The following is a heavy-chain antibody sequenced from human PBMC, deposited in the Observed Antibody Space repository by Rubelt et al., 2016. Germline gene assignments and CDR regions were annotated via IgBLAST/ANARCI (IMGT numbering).Heavy chain of an antibody. CDR3: ARRVFCSGDCIPDFDY. CDR2: IGSSSSIV. D-gene: IGHD2-21*02. CDR1: GFTFSSYA. V-gene: IGHV3-48*01. Sequence: GFTFSSYAMHWVRQAPGKGLAWVSYIGSSSSIVYYADSVTGRFTISRDNARNSLYLQMNRLRPEDTAVYYCARRVFCSGDCIPDFDYWGQGTLVTVSS. J-gene: IGHJ4*02.